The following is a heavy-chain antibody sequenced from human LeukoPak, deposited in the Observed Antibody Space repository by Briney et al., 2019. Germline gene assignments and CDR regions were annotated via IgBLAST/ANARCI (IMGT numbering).Heavy chain of an antibody. D-gene: IGHD6-19*01. V-gene: IGHV1-2*02. CDR3: AGGPTYSSGWYYRPDYFDY. J-gene: IGHJ4*02. CDR2: INPKSGGT. CDR1: GYTFTGYY. Sequence: ASVKVSCKASGYTFTGYYMHWVRQAPGQGLEWMGWINPKSGGTNYAQKFQGRVTMTRDTSISTAYMELSRLRSDDTAVYYCAGGPTYSSGWYYRPDYFDYWGQGTLVTVSS.